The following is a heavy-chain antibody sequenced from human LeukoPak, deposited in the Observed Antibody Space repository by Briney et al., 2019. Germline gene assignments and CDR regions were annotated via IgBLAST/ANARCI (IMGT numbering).Heavy chain of an antibody. J-gene: IGHJ5*02. CDR2: VYYRGST. CDR3: ARQKGYCTNGVCYDWFDA. Sequence: SETLSLTCTVSGGSINTYNWGWIRQSPGKGLEWIGDVYYRGSTKYNYSLKSRVTISVDTSKKQVSLRLSYVTAADTAVYFCARQKGYCTNGVCYDWFDAWGQGTLVTVSS. CDR1: GGSINTYN. D-gene: IGHD2-8*01. V-gene: IGHV4-59*08.